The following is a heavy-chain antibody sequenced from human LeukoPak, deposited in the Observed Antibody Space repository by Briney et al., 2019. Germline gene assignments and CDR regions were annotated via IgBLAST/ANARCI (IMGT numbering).Heavy chain of an antibody. Sequence: SVKVSCKASGGTFSSYAISWVRQAPGQGLEWMGGIIPIFGTANYAQKFQGRVTITADKSTSTAYMELSSLRSEDTAVYYCAREFWNYRSGNLQAFHIWGQGTLVTVSS. D-gene: IGHD3-10*01. CDR2: IIPIFGTA. CDR1: GGTFSSYA. V-gene: IGHV1-69*06. J-gene: IGHJ3*02. CDR3: AREFWNYRSGNLQAFHI.